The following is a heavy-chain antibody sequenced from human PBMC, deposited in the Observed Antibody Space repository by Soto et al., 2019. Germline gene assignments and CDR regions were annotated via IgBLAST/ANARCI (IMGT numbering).Heavy chain of an antibody. CDR2: ISNSGST. D-gene: IGHD5-18*01. CDR3: YTDTGYTYGYFDN. J-gene: IGHJ4*02. CDR1: GCSVTSGEDY. Sequence: KASETLSLTCTVSGCSVTSGEDYWSWIRQSPGKGLERIGYISNSGSTCYNPFLKTRLSMSVDRSKHQFTLRLTSVTASDTALYFCYTDTGYTYGYFDNWGQGTQVTVSS. V-gene: IGHV4-30-4*01.